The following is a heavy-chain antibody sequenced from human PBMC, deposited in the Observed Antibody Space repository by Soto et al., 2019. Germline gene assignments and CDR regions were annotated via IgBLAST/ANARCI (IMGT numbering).Heavy chain of an antibody. CDR3: ARLEGLATISYYFET. J-gene: IGHJ4*02. CDR1: DDSINSDKYY. V-gene: IGHV4-39*01. CDR2: IYYRGNA. D-gene: IGHD3-9*01. Sequence: PSETLSLTCSVSDDSINSDKYYWGWIRQPPGKGLEWIGSIYYRGNAYYNPSLQTRVTISLDKSKSQFSLKLNSVTAADSAVYFCARLEGLATISYYFETWGQGTMVTVSS.